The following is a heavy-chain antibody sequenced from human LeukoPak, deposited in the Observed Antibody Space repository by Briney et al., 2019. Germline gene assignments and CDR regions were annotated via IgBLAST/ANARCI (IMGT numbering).Heavy chain of an antibody. CDR3: ARLGYCSSTSCHTDY. J-gene: IGHJ4*02. CDR1: GFTFSSYS. CDR2: ISSSSSTI. V-gene: IGHV3-48*02. Sequence: PGGSLRLSCAASGFTFSSYSMNWVRQAPGKGLEWVSYISSSSSTIYYADSVKGRFTISRDNAKNSLYLQMNSLRDEDTAVYYCARLGYCSSTSCHTDYWGQGTLVTVSS. D-gene: IGHD2-2*02.